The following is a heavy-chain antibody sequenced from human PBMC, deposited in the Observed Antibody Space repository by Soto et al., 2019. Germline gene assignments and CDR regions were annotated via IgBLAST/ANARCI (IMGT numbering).Heavy chain of an antibody. J-gene: IGHJ6*03. V-gene: IGHV1-8*01. CDR1: GYTFTSYD. CDR2: MNPNSGNT. CDR3: ARVPTQVHYYYYMDV. Sequence: ASVKVSCKASGYTFTSYDINWVRQATGQGLEWMGWMNPNSGNTGYAQKFQDRVTMTRNTSISTAYMELSSLRSEDTAVYYCARVPTQVHYYYYMDVWGKGTTVTVSS.